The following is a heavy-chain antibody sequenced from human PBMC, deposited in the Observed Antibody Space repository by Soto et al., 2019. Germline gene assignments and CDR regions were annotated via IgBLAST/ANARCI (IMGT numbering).Heavy chain of an antibody. V-gene: IGHV1-69*13. CDR1: GGTFSGYA. CDR2: IIPIFGTA. D-gene: IGHD3-9*01. J-gene: IGHJ4*02. CDR3: ASAGYDILTGYSFEYPFDY. Sequence: SVNVSCKASGGTFSGYAISWVRQAPGQGLEWMGGIIPIFGTANYAQKFQGRVTITADESTSTAYMELSSLRSEDTAVYYCASAGYDILTGYSFEYPFDYWGQGTLVTVSS.